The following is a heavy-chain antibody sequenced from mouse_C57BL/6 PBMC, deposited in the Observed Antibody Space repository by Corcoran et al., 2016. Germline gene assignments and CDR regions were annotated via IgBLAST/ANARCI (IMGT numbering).Heavy chain of an antibody. CDR2: INPNNGGT. V-gene: IGHV1-26*01. D-gene: IGHD2-5*01. CDR3: ARRGAYYSNYLYYAMYY. CDR1: GYTFTDYY. Sequence: EVQLQQSGPEQVKPGASVKISCKASGYTFTDYYMNWVKQSNGKSLEWIGDINPNNGGTSYNQKFKGKATLTVDKSSSTAYMELRSLTSEDSAVYYCARRGAYYSNYLYYAMYYWGQGTSVTVSS. J-gene: IGHJ4*01.